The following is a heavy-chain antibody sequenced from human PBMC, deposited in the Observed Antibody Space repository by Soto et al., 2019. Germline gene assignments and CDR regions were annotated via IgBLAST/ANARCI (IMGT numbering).Heavy chain of an antibody. CDR2: ISNDGTNK. J-gene: IGHJ4*02. V-gene: IGHV3-30*18. CDR1: GFTFNIFG. D-gene: IGHD5-12*01. CDR3: AKGSTRWLESLLHY. Sequence: GGSLRLSCAASGFTFNIFGMHWVRQAPGKGLEWVALISNDGTNKYYADSVRGRFTISRDSSKNTVFLQMDSLRADDTAVYYCAKGSTRWLESLLHYWGQGTLVTVSS.